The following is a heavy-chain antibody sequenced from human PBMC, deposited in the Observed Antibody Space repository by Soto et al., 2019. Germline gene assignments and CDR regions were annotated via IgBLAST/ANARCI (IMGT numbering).Heavy chain of an antibody. Sequence: EVQLLESGGGLVQPGGSLRLSCAASGFTFSSYAMSWVRQAPGKGLEWVSGISGSGGSTDYADSVKGRFTISRDNSKNTLYLQMNSLRAEDTAVYYCAKAGAKSSFWYSNWFDPWGQGILVTVSS. CDR3: AKAGAKSSFWYSNWFDP. CDR1: GFTFSSYA. J-gene: IGHJ5*02. D-gene: IGHD6-13*01. V-gene: IGHV3-23*01. CDR2: ISGSGGST.